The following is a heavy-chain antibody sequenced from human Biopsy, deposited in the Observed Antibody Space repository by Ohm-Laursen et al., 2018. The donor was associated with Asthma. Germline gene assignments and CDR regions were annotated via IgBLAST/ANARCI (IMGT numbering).Heavy chain of an antibody. D-gene: IGHD2-2*01. CDR3: ARKAGSCISRTCYSLDF. J-gene: IGHJ4*02. CDR1: GGTFNTYV. Sequence: SVKVSCKSLGGTFNTYVIGWVRQAPGQGLEWMGGINSVFGTTTYPQKFQDRVTITADDSTSTVYMELSSLRSEGTAVYYCARKAGSCISRTCYSLDFRGQGTLVTVSS. V-gene: IGHV1-69*13. CDR2: INSVFGTT.